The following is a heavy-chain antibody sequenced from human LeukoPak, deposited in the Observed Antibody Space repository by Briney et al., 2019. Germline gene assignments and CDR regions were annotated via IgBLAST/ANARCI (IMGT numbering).Heavy chain of an antibody. V-gene: IGHV3-53*05. Sequence: GGSLRLSCAASGFTVSSNCMNWVRQAPGRGLEWVSLIYSGGNTYYADSVKGRFTFSRDNSKNTLYLQMNRLRAEDTAVYYCAREFYSSSWCFFGGCDYWGQGTLVTVSS. D-gene: IGHD6-13*01. CDR3: AREFYSSSWCFFGGCDY. CDR2: IYSGGNT. J-gene: IGHJ4*02. CDR1: GFTVSSNC.